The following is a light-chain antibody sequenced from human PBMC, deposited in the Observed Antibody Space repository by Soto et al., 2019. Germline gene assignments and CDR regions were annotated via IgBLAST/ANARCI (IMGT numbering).Light chain of an antibody. CDR3: QQYYSSPRT. CDR2: WAS. CDR1: QSVLNSSNNKNY. Sequence: DIVMTQSPDSLAVSLGERATINCKSSQSVLNSSNNKNYLTWYQQKPGQHPKLLIYWASTRESGVPDRFSGSGSGTDFTLTISCLQAEDVAVYYCQQYYSSPRTFGQGTKVDIK. V-gene: IGKV4-1*01. J-gene: IGKJ1*01.